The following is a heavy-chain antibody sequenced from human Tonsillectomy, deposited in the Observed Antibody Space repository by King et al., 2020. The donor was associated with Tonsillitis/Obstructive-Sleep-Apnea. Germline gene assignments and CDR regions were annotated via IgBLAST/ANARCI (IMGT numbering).Heavy chain of an antibody. Sequence: VQLVESGGGVVQPGRSLRLSCAASGFTLSSYSMHWVRQAPGKGLEWVARTSYDGINEYYSESVKGRFTGSRDNSKNTLSLQMNSLRAGDTALYFCATDYSNSISGGRYYFYYMDVWGKGTTVTVSS. CDR2: TSYDGINE. V-gene: IGHV3-30*17. J-gene: IGHJ6*03. D-gene: IGHD4-11*01. CDR1: GFTLSSYS. CDR3: ATDYSNSISGGRYYFYYMDV.